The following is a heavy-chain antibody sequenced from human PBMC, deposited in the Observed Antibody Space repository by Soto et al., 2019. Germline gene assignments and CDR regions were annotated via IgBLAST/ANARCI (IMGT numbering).Heavy chain of an antibody. CDR3: AKGPPYGTAYFDY. CDR1: GFTFSSYA. CDR2: ISGSGGST. V-gene: IGHV3-23*01. Sequence: EVQLLESGGGLVQPGGSLRLSCAASGFTFSSYAMSWVRQAPGTGLEWVSAISGSGGSTYYADSVKGRFTISRDNSKNTLYLQMNSLRAEDTAVYYWAKGPPYGTAYFDYWGQGTLVTVSS. D-gene: IGHD2-21*02. J-gene: IGHJ4*02.